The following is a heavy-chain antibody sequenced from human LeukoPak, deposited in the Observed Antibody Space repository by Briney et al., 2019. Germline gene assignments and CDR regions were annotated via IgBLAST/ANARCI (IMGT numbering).Heavy chain of an antibody. CDR3: AKFERWLQSGLDY. CDR2: ISGSGGST. Sequence: GGSLRLSCAASGFTFSSYAMSWVRQAPGKGLEWVSAISGSGGSTYYDDSGKARFPISRDNSKTTLYLQMTSMRAEDTAVYYCAKFERWLQSGLDYWGQGTLVTVSS. J-gene: IGHJ4*02. D-gene: IGHD5-24*01. CDR1: GFTFSSYA. V-gene: IGHV3-23*01.